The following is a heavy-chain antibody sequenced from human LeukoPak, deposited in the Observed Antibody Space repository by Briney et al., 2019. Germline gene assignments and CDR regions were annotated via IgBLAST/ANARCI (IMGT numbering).Heavy chain of an antibody. J-gene: IGHJ4*02. CDR1: GGSISSYY. D-gene: IGHD4-23*01. CDR3: ARQANYGGNTFDY. V-gene: IGHV4-59*08. Sequence: SETLSLTYTVSGGSISSYYWGWIRQPPGKGLEWIGYIYYSGSTNYNPSLKSRVTISVDTSKNQFSLKLSSVTAADTAVYYCARQANYGGNTFDYWGQGTLVTVSS. CDR2: IYYSGST.